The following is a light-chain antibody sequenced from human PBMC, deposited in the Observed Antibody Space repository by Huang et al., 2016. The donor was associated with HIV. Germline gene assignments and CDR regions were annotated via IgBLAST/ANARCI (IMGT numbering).Light chain of an antibody. CDR3: HQYYHWPET. V-gene: IGKV3-15*01. Sequence: ELVLTQSPATLSVSPGERVTLFCRASQSVKSNLAWYQQKPGQAPMLLIYGASTRATGIPARFSGSGSGTEFTLTISSLQSEDFAVYYCHQYYHWPETFGQGTRVEIK. CDR1: QSVKSN. J-gene: IGKJ1*01. CDR2: GAS.